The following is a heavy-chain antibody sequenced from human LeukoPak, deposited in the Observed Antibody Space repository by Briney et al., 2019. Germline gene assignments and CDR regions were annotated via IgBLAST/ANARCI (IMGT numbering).Heavy chain of an antibody. V-gene: IGHV3-7*01. D-gene: IGHD4-23*01. J-gene: IGHJ4*02. Sequence: PGGSLRLSCAASGFTFSSYWMSWVRQAPGKGLEWVANIKQDGSETYCLDSVKGRFIISRDNARNSLYLQMNSLRAEDTAVYYCVTHEVTVITRSTFDFWGQGTLVTVSS. CDR2: IKQDGSET. CDR1: GFTFSSYW. CDR3: VTHEVTVITRSTFDF.